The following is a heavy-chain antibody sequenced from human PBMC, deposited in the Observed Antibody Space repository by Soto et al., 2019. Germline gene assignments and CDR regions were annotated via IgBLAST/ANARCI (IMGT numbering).Heavy chain of an antibody. Sequence: QVHLVESGGGVVQPGSSLRLSCAASEFTFRIFAMHWLRQSPGKGPEWVAVISYDGSRKADSVKGRFTVSRDNSWTTLYLQMNSLRAEDTAIYYCARGDLEDIEEVGGVRPGEYSMDVWGQGTRVTVSS. V-gene: IGHV3-30-3*01. D-gene: IGHD2-15*01. CDR2: ISYDGSRK. CDR3: ARGDLEDIEEVGGVRPGEYSMDV. CDR1: EFTFRIFA. J-gene: IGHJ6*02.